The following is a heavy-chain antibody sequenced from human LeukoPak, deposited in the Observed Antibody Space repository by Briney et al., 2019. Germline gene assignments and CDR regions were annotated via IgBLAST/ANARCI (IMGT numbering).Heavy chain of an antibody. Sequence: ASVKVSCKASGYTFTSYGTSWVRQAPGQGLGWMGWISAYNGNTNYAQKLQGRVTMTTDTSTSTAYMELRSLRSDDTAVYYCARVLGPRYGDYVQIEGDVGFDYWGQGTLVTVSS. J-gene: IGHJ4*02. CDR2: ISAYNGNT. CDR3: ARVLGPRYGDYVQIEGDVGFDY. CDR1: GYTFTSYG. D-gene: IGHD4-17*01. V-gene: IGHV1-18*01.